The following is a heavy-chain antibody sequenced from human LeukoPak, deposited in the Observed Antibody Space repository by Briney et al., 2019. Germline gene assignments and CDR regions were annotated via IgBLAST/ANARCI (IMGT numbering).Heavy chain of an antibody. V-gene: IGHV2-5*02. J-gene: IGHJ3*02. CDR3: AHRRGFGVAFDI. CDR2: IYWDDDK. CDR1: GFSLSTNGVG. D-gene: IGHD3-10*01. Sequence: SGPTLVNPTQTLTLTCTFSGFSLSTNGVGVGWIRQPPGKALEWLAVIYWDDDKRYSPSLKSRLTITKDTSKNQVVLTMTNMDPVDTGTYYCAHRRGFGVAFDIWGQGTMVTVSS.